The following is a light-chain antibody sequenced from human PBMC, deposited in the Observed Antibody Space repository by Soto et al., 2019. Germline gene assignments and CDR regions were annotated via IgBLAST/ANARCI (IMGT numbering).Light chain of an antibody. CDR1: QSLSGE. CDR2: GAY. CDR3: QQYRTWPLT. Sequence: EIVMTQSPAILSVSPGERATLSCRASQSLSGELAWYQQKPGQAPRLLIYGAYTRATGIPGTFSGSGSGTEFTLTISNLQAEDFAVYYCQQYRTWPLTFGQGTRLQI. V-gene: IGKV3-15*01. J-gene: IGKJ5*01.